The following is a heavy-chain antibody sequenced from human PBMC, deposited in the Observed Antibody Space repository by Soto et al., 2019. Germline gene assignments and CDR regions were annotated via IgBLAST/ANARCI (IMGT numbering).Heavy chain of an antibody. CDR3: ARDLGGWPDY. D-gene: IGHD2-15*01. V-gene: IGHV1-3*01. J-gene: IGHJ4*02. CDR1: GYTFSSYA. CDR2: INAGNGNT. Sequence: ASVKVSCKASGYTFSSYAMHWVRQAPGQRLEWMGWINAGNGNTKYSQKFQGRVTITTDTSASAAYMELSSLRSEDTAVYYGARDLGGWPDYWGQGTLVTVSS.